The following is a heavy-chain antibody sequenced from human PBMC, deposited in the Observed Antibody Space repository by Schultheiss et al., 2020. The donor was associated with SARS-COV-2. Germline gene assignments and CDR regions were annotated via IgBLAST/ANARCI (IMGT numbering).Heavy chain of an antibody. J-gene: IGHJ5*02. CDR2: ISWNSGSI. V-gene: IGHV3-9*01. Sequence: GGSLRLSCAASGFTVSSNYMSWVRQAPGKGLEWVSGISWNSGSIGYADSVKGRFTISRDNAKNSLYLQMNSLRAEDTALYYCAREAYDFWSGYYTPWFDPWGQGTLVTVSS. D-gene: IGHD3-3*01. CDR1: GFTVSSNY. CDR3: AREAYDFWSGYYTPWFDP.